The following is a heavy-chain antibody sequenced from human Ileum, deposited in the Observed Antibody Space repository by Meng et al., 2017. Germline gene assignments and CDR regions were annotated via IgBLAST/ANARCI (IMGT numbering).Heavy chain of an antibody. J-gene: IGHJ4*02. D-gene: IGHD3-9*01. CDR2: INTGNGDA. Sequence: QVQLVQSGAAGKKPGAAVKGSGKASGYTFTRYAMHWVRQAPGQRLEWMGWINTGNGDAKYSQRFQGRVTITRDTSASTVYMELSSLRSEDTTVYYCARGHQNYDILTGSYWGQGTLVTVSS. CDR3: ARGHQNYDILTGSY. V-gene: IGHV1-3*04. CDR1: GYTFTRYA.